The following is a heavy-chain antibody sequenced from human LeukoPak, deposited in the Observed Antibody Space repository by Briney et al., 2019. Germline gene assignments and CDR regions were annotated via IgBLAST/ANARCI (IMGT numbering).Heavy chain of an antibody. Sequence: SVKVSCKASGYTFTGYYMHWVRQAPGQGLEWMGWINPNSGGTDYAQKFQDRVTMTRDTSISTAYMELSRLRSDDTAVYYCARAAADYDFWSGFHMDVWGKGTTVTVSS. CDR3: ARAAADYDFWSGFHMDV. CDR2: INPNSGGT. J-gene: IGHJ6*03. D-gene: IGHD3-3*01. CDR1: GYTFTGYY. V-gene: IGHV1-2*02.